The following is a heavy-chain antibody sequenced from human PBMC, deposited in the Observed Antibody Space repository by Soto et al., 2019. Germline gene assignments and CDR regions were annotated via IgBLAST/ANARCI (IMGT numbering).Heavy chain of an antibody. CDR2: TSAYNGDT. D-gene: IGHD3-3*01. V-gene: IGHV1-18*04. Sequence: ASVKVSCKASGYTFTSYGISWVRQAPGQGLEWMGWTSAYNGDTNYAQKLQGRVTMTTDTSTSTAYMELRSLRSDDTAVYYCARSVGGSPGVYYGMDVWGQGTTVTVSS. J-gene: IGHJ6*02. CDR1: GYTFTSYG. CDR3: ARSVGGSPGVYYGMDV.